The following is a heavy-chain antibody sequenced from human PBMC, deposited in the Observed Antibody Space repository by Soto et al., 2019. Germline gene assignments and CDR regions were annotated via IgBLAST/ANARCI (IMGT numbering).Heavy chain of an antibody. Sequence: QVQLVESGGGVVQPGRSLRLSCVASGFTFSSYAMDWVRQAPGKGLEWVAVIPYSGSDEYYADSVKGRFTISRDNSKNTLYLQMNSLRAEDTAVYFCAREVGYDRGGIRHFDYWGQGTLVTVSS. V-gene: IGHV3-30-3*01. D-gene: IGHD5-12*01. CDR3: AREVGYDRGGIRHFDY. CDR2: IPYSGSDE. CDR1: GFTFSSYA. J-gene: IGHJ4*02.